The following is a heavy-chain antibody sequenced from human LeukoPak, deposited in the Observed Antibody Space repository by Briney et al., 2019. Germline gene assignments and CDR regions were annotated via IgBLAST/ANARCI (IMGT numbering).Heavy chain of an antibody. Sequence: GGSLRLSCAASGFTFSSYGIHWVRQAPGKGLEGVAFIRYDGSNKYYTDSVKGRFTISRDNSKNTLYLQMNSVRAEDTAVYYCAKDRGRELYYYYYYMDVWGKGTTVTVSS. CDR2: IRYDGSNK. CDR3: AKDRGRELYYYYYYMDV. D-gene: IGHD5-24*01. CDR1: GFTFSSYG. V-gene: IGHV3-30*02. J-gene: IGHJ6*03.